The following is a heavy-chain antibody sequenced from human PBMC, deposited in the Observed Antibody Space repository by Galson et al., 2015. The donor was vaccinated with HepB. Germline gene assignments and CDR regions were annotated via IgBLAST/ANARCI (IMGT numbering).Heavy chain of an antibody. V-gene: IGHV3-33*01. CDR1: GFTFTNYG. D-gene: IGHD5-18*01. CDR3: VRDAKMDTGIDYMDV. Sequence: SLRLSCAASGFTFTNYGIHWVRQAPGKGLEWVAVIWYDGNSKQYADSVKGRFTISRDNSRNTVYLQMNTLRVEDTAVYYCVRDAKMDTGIDYMDVWGKGTKVTVSS. J-gene: IGHJ6*03. CDR2: IWYDGNSK.